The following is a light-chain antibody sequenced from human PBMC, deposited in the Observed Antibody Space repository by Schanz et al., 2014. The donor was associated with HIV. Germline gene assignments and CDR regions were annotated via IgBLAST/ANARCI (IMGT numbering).Light chain of an antibody. J-gene: IGKJ1*01. CDR2: GAS. CDR3: QQYNKWPWT. Sequence: ETVLTQSPGSLSLSPGDRATLSCRASQSLTTNYLAWYQQKPGQAPRLLIYGASTRATGIPDRFSGSESGTEFTLTISSLQSEDFAVYYCQQYNKWPWTFGQGTKVEIK. V-gene: IGKV3-15*01. CDR1: QSLTTN.